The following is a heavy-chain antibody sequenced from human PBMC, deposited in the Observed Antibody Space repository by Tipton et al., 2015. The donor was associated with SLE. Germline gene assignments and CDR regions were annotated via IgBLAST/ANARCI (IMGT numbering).Heavy chain of an antibody. CDR2: ISGSGGST. V-gene: IGHV3-23*01. J-gene: IGHJ4*02. CDR3: AKGARGALSSSWYYFDY. Sequence: SLRLSCTASGFTFGSYAMSWVRQAPGKGLEWVSAISGSGGSTYYADSVKGRFTISRDNSKNTLYLQMNSLRAEDTAVYYCAKGARGALSSSWYYFDYWGQGTLVTVSS. D-gene: IGHD6-13*01. CDR1: GFTFGSYA.